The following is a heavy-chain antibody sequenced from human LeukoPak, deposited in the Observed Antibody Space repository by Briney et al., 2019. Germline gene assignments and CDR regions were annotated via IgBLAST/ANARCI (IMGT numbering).Heavy chain of an antibody. Sequence: GGSLRLSCAASGFTFSSYSMNWVRQAPGKGLEWVSSISSSSSYIYYADSVKGRFTISRDNAKNSLYLQMNSLRAEDTAVYYCARKTYYYDSSGYYFGYWGQGTLVTVSS. CDR1: GFTFSSYS. J-gene: IGHJ4*02. D-gene: IGHD3-22*01. V-gene: IGHV3-21*01. CDR3: ARKTYYYDSSGYYFGY. CDR2: ISSSSSYI.